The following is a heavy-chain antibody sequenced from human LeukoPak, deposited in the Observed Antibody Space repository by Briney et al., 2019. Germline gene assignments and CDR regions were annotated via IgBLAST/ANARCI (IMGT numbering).Heavy chain of an antibody. CDR2: ISYDGSNK. CDR1: GFTFSSYG. CDR3: AKGIAAAGGFDY. J-gene: IGHJ4*02. D-gene: IGHD6-13*01. Sequence: GGSLRLSCAASGFTFSSYGMHWVRQAPGKGLEWVAVISYDGSNKYYADSVKGRFTISRDNSKNTLYLQMNSLRAEDTAVYYCAKGIAAAGGFDYWGQRTLVTVSS. V-gene: IGHV3-30*18.